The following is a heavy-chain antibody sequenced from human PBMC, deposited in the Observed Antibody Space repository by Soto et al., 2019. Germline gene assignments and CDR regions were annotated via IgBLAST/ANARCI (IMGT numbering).Heavy chain of an antibody. V-gene: IGHV4-61*01. Sequence: QVQLQESGPGLVKPSETLSLTCTVSGGSVSSGNYFWSWIRQPPGKDLEWIAYVYFSGSTNYNPSLKGRVTISLDTSKTQFSLKLSSVTAADTAVYYCARLPRARNADPRRPLGYFDLWGRGTLVTVSS. CDR1: GGSVSSGNYF. D-gene: IGHD2-8*01. CDR2: VYFSGST. CDR3: ARLPRARNADPRRPLGYFDL. J-gene: IGHJ2*01.